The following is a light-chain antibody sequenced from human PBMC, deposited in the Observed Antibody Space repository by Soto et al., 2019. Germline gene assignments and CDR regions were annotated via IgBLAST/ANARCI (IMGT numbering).Light chain of an antibody. CDR2: LEGSGRY. V-gene: IGLV4-60*01. J-gene: IGLJ3*02. CDR1: SGHSNHI. CDR3: ETWDSKLRV. Sequence: QSVLTQSSSASASLGSSVKLTCTLSSGHSNHIIAWHQQQPGKAPQYLMKLEGSGRYNKESGVPDRFSGSSSGADRYLTISXXXXXXEADYYCETWDSKLRVFGGGTKLTVL.